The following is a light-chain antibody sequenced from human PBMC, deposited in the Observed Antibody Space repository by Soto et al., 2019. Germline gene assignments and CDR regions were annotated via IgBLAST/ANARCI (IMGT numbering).Light chain of an antibody. CDR2: GAS. CDR3: QHHSNWPPIT. J-gene: IGKJ5*01. V-gene: IGKV3-15*01. Sequence: EIVMTQSPATLSVSPGESATLSCRASQSVSIDLAWYQQKPGQAPRLLIYGASTRATGVPARFSGSGSGRDFTLTITSLVHEDFVVDYCQHHSNWPPITFGQGTRLEIK. CDR1: QSVSID.